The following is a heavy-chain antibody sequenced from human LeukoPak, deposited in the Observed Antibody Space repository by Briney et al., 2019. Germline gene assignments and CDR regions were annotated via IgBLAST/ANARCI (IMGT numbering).Heavy chain of an antibody. Sequence: GGSLRLSCAASGFTFSNYGMSWVRQAPGKGLEWVSSISGSGDSTYYADSVKGRFTISRDNSKNTLYLQMNGLRAEDTAVYYCANFQWLRYFAFWGQGTLVTVSS. V-gene: IGHV3-23*01. D-gene: IGHD5-12*01. CDR3: ANFQWLRYFAF. J-gene: IGHJ4*02. CDR1: GFTFSNYG. CDR2: ISGSGDST.